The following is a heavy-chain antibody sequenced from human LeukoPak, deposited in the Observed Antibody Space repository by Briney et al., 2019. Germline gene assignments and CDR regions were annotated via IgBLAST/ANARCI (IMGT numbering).Heavy chain of an antibody. Sequence: PGRSLRLSCAASGFTFSSYAMHWVRQAPGKGLEWVAVISYDGSNKYYADSVKGRFTISRDNSKNTLYLQMNSLRAEDTAVYYCAKGAVAGDHDYFDYWGQGTLVTVSS. CDR1: GFTFSSYA. V-gene: IGHV3-30-3*01. J-gene: IGHJ4*02. CDR3: AKGAVAGDHDYFDY. D-gene: IGHD6-19*01. CDR2: ISYDGSNK.